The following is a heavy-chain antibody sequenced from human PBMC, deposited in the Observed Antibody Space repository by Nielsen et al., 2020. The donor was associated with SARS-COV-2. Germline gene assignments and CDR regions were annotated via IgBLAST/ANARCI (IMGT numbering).Heavy chain of an antibody. Sequence: ASVKVSCKASGYSFTSYAMHWVWQAPGQRLEWMGWLNVGNGNTKYSQKFQGRVTFTRDTSASTAYMELSSLRFEDTAVYYCARERSREYGIDVWGQGTTFTVSS. CDR2: LNVGNGNT. CDR3: ARERSREYGIDV. D-gene: IGHD1-26*01. V-gene: IGHV1-3*01. J-gene: IGHJ6*02. CDR1: GYSFTSYA.